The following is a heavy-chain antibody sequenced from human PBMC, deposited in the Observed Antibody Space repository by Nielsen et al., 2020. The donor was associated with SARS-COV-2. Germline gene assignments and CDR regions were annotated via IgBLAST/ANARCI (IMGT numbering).Heavy chain of an antibody. Sequence: GGSLRLSCAASGFTFSSYGMHWVRQAPGKGLEWVAVIWYDGSNKYYADSVKGRFTISRDNSKNTLYLQMNSLRAEDTAVYYCARVASSEVGAAADYWGQGTLVTVSS. CDR1: GFTFSSYG. J-gene: IGHJ4*02. V-gene: IGHV3-33*01. D-gene: IGHD6-13*01. CDR3: ARVASSEVGAAADY. CDR2: IWYDGSNK.